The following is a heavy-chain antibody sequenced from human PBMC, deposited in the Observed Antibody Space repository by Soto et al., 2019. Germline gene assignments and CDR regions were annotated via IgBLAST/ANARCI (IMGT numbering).Heavy chain of an antibody. CDR1: GGSLGGYS. V-gene: IGHV4-59*01. Sequence: QVQLQESGPGLVKPSETLSLTCTVSGGSLGGYSWSCIRQSPGRGLEWIANILYSGNTNYNPSLKSRVTISVDTSKNQFSLKVRSVTAADTATYYCAKSRGVTGTTFNWFDSWGPGTQVTVSS. CDR3: AKSRGVTGTTFNWFDS. CDR2: ILYSGNT. J-gene: IGHJ5*01. D-gene: IGHD1-20*01.